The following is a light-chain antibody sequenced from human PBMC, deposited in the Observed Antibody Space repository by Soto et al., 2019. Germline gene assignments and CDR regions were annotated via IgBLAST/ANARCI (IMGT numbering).Light chain of an antibody. CDR2: GAS. CDR1: QSVSSNS. J-gene: IGKJ4*01. Sequence: EIVLTQSPGTLSLSPGERATLSCRASQSVSSNSLAWYQQRPGLAPRLLIYGASSRATGIPDRFSASGSGTDFTLTSRRLEPEDFAVYYCQQYGSSPLTFGGGTKVEIK. CDR3: QQYGSSPLT. V-gene: IGKV3-20*01.